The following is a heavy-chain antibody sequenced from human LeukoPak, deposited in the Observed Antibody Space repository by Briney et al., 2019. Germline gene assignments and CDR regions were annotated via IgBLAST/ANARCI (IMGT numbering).Heavy chain of an antibody. CDR3: ARGPYSSSWALRAYYYYYYGMDV. J-gene: IGHJ6*02. D-gene: IGHD6-13*01. CDR2: IIPIFGTA. CDR1: GGTFSSYA. V-gene: IGHV1-69*13. Sequence: SVKVSCKSSGGTFSSYAISWVRQATGQGLEWMGGIIPIFGTANYAQKFQGRVTITADEATSTAYMELSSLRSEDTAVYYCARGPYSSSWALRAYYYYYYGMDVWGQGTTVTVSS.